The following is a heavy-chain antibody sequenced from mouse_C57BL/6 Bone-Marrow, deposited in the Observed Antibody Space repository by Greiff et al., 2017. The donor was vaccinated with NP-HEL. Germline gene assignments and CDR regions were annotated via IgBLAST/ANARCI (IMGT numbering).Heavy chain of an antibody. Sequence: VHVKQSGTVLARPGASVKMSCKTSGYTFTSYWMHWVKQRPGQGLEWIGAIYPGNSDTSYNQKFKGKAKLTAVTSASTAYMELSSLTNEDSAVYYCTRSYYGSSHWYFDVWGTGTTVTVSS. V-gene: IGHV1-5*01. D-gene: IGHD1-1*01. CDR3: TRSYYGSSHWYFDV. CDR2: IYPGNSDT. J-gene: IGHJ1*03. CDR1: GYTFTSYW.